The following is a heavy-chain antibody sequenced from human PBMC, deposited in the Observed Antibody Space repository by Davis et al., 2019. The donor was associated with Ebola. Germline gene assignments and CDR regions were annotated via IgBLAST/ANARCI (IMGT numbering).Heavy chain of an antibody. CDR3: ASLRRTITGMDDGFDI. CDR2: IYPGDSDT. D-gene: IGHD1-20*01. CDR1: GYSLSNYW. V-gene: IGHV5-51*01. J-gene: IGHJ3*02. Sequence: KVSCKGSGYSLSNYWIGWVRQMPGKGLEWMGIIYPGDSDTRYSPSFQGQVIISSDKSISTVYLQWRSLKTSDTAIYYCASLRRTITGMDDGFDIWGQGTVVTVSA.